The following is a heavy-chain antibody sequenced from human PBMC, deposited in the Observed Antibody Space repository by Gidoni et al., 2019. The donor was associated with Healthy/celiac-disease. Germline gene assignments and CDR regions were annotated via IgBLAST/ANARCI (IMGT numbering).Heavy chain of an antibody. CDR1: GSTFSDYY. Sequence: QVQLVESGGGLVKPGWSLRLHCAASGSTFSDYYMSWIRQAPGTGLEWVSYISSSSSYTNYADSVKGRFTISRDNAKNSLYLQMNSLRAEDTAVYYCARGVVTAILNAFDIWGQGTMVTVSS. CDR3: ARGVVTAILNAFDI. J-gene: IGHJ3*02. CDR2: ISSSSSYT. D-gene: IGHD2-21*02. V-gene: IGHV3-11*05.